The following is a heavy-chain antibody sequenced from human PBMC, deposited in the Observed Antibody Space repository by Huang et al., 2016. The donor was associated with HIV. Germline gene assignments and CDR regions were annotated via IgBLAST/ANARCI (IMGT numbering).Heavy chain of an antibody. CDR2: INPSGGSK. CDR1: GYTFINHY. V-gene: IGHV1-46*03. J-gene: IGHJ4*02. Sequence: QVQLVQSGAEVKKPGASVKVSCKASGYTFINHYLHWVRQAPGQGLEWIGIINPSGGSKTYAQKFQGRVTLTRETSTTSGYMELSSLRSEDTAVYYCARGFGYTSSKNYFDYWGQGTLVIVSS. CDR3: ARGFGYTSSKNYFDY. D-gene: IGHD6-13*01.